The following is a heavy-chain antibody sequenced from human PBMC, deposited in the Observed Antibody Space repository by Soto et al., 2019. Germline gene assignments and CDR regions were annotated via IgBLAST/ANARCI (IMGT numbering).Heavy chain of an antibody. Sequence: SETLSLTCTVSGGSISSSSYYWGWIRQPPGKGLEWIGSIYYSGSTYYNPSLKSRVTISVDTSKNQFSLKLSSVTAADTAVYYCARSRLSYYYYMDVWGKGTTVTVSS. J-gene: IGHJ6*03. CDR3: ARSRLSYYYYMDV. V-gene: IGHV4-39*01. CDR1: GGSISSSSYY. CDR2: IYYSGST.